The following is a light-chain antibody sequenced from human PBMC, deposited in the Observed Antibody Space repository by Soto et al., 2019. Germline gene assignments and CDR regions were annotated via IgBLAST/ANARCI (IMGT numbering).Light chain of an antibody. CDR3: QQYSTSPRT. J-gene: IGKJ1*01. CDR2: GAS. V-gene: IGKV3-20*01. Sequence: EIVLTQSPGTLSLSPGERATLSCRASQTVSSNYLAWYQQKPGQAPRLLIYGASNRATGTPDRFSGSGSGTDFTLTISRLEPEDFAVYYCQQYSTSPRTFGHGTKVEIK. CDR1: QTVSSNY.